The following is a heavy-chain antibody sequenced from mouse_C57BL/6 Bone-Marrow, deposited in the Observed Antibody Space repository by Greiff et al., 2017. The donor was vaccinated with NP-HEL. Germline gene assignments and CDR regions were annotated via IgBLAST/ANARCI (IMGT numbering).Heavy chain of an antibody. CDR1: GFSFNTYA. Sequence: EVLLVESGGGLVQPKGSLKLSCAASGFSFNTYAMNWVRQAPGKGLEWVARIRSKSNNYATYYADSVKDRFTNSRDNSESMLYLQMNNMKTEDTAMYYCVRSDSSSYGYYAMDYWGQGTTVTVSS. D-gene: IGHD3-2*02. J-gene: IGHJ4*01. CDR3: VRSDSSSYGYYAMDY. V-gene: IGHV10-1*01. CDR2: IRSKSNNYAT.